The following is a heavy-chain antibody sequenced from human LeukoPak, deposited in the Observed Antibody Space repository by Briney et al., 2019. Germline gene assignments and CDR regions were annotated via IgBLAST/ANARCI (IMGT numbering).Heavy chain of an antibody. Sequence: EASVKVSCKASGYTFTSYYMHWVRQAPGQGLEWMGIINPSGGSTSYAQKFQGRVTMTRDTSTSTAYMELSSLRSEDTAVYYCARAPLRADIVVVPAATPYYYYYGMDVWGKGTTVTVSS. CDR1: GYTFTSYY. D-gene: IGHD2-2*01. J-gene: IGHJ6*04. V-gene: IGHV1-46*01. CDR2: INPSGGST. CDR3: ARAPLRADIVVVPAATPYYYYYGMDV.